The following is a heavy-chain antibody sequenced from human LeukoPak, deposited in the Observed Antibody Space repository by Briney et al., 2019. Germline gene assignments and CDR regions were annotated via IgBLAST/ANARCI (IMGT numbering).Heavy chain of an antibody. CDR1: GFPFSTYA. CDR2: ISGSGDRT. J-gene: IGHJ4*02. V-gene: IGHV3-23*01. D-gene: IGHD6-19*01. CDR3: AKELAVVGQGIFDY. Sequence: GGSLNLSCAASGFPFSTYALSGVGRPPGRGRGGFSAISGSGDRTFYADSVKGRFTISRDNSKKTLYLQMNSLRADDTAVYYCAKELAVVGQGIFDYWGQGTLVTVSS.